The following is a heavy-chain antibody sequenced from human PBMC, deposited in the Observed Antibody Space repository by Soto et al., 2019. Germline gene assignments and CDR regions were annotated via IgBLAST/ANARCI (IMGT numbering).Heavy chain of an antibody. CDR1: GGSISSSSYY. V-gene: IGHV4-39*01. CDR3: ASPGYCSGGSCYGNWFDP. CDR2: IYYSGST. D-gene: IGHD2-15*01. J-gene: IGHJ5*02. Sequence: ASETLSLTCTVSGGSISSSSYYWGWIRQPPGKGLEWIGSIYYSGSTYYNPSLKSRVTISVDTSKNQFSLKLSSVTAADTAVYYCASPGYCSGGSCYGNWFDPWGQGTLVTVSS.